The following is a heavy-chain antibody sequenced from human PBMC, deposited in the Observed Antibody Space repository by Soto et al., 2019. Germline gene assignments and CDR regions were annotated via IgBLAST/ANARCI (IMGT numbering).Heavy chain of an antibody. D-gene: IGHD3-3*01. CDR3: ARDVTIFGVVIIAYFDY. J-gene: IGHJ4*02. CDR2: ISAYNGNT. Sequence: ASVKVSCKASGYTFTSYGISWVRQAPGQGLEWMGWISAYNGNTNYAQKLQGRVTMTTDTSTSTAYMELRSLRSDDTAVYYCARDVTIFGVVIIAYFDYWGQGTLVTVSS. CDR1: GYTFTSYG. V-gene: IGHV1-18*01.